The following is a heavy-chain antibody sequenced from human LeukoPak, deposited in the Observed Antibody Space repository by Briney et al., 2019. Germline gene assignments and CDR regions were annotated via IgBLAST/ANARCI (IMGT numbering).Heavy chain of an antibody. D-gene: IGHD6-19*01. CDR3: ARLGSGWSFDY. J-gene: IGHJ4*02. CDR2: IWYDGSEK. CDR1: GFTFTSYG. Sequence: GGSLRLSCAASGFTFTSYGIDWVRQAPGKGLEWAAVIWYDGSEKYYADSVKGRFTISRDQSKNTAYLQMNSLRAEDTAVYYCARLGSGWSFDYWGQGALVTVSS. V-gene: IGHV3-33*01.